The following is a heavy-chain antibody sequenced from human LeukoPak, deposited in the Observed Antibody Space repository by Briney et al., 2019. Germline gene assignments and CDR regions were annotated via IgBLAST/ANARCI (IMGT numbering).Heavy chain of an antibody. CDR2: ISGSGGST. CDR1: GFTFTSYA. Sequence: GGSLRLSCAASGFTFTSYAMSWVRQAPGKGLEWVSGISGSGGSTYYADSVKGRFTISRDNSKNTLYLQMNSLRAEDTAIYYCARDSPRYSSGWYDCWGQGTLVTVSS. CDR3: ARDSPRYSSGWYDC. V-gene: IGHV3-23*01. D-gene: IGHD6-19*01. J-gene: IGHJ5*01.